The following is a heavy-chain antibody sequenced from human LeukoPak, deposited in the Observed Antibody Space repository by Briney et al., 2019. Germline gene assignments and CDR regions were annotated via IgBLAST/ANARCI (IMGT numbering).Heavy chain of an antibody. Sequence: GASVKVSCKASGGTFSSYAISWVRQAPGQGLEWMGGIIPIFGTANYAQKFQGRVTITADESTSTAYMELSSLRSEDTAVYYCASRDVVVPAAMGVAYYYYYYGMDVWGQGTTVTVSS. V-gene: IGHV1-69*13. CDR3: ASRDVVVPAAMGVAYYYYYYGMDV. D-gene: IGHD2-2*01. J-gene: IGHJ6*02. CDR1: GGTFSSYA. CDR2: IIPIFGTA.